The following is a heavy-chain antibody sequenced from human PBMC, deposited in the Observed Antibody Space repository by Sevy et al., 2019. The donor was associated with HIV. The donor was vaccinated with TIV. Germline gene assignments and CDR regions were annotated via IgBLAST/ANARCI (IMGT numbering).Heavy chain of an antibody. D-gene: IGHD2-15*01. CDR1: GFTFSDYA. Sequence: GGSLRLSCAASGFTFSDYAMHWVRQVPGKGLEWVSGISWNSGAICYADSVRGRFTITRDNTKNTLYLKMTSLRVEDTAFDDCGRAQGYCVVGWWYGGSVNAFDIWGQGTMVTVSS. J-gene: IGHJ3*02. CDR3: GRAQGYCVVGWWYGGSVNAFDI. CDR2: ISWNSGAI. V-gene: IGHV3-9*01.